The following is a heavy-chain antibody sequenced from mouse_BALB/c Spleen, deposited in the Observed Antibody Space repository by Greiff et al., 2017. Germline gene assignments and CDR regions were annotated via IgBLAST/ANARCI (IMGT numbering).Heavy chain of an antibody. V-gene: IGHV1S22*01. J-gene: IGHJ1*01. CDR3: TSDSNWYFDV. CDR1: GYTFTSYW. Sequence: LQQPGSELVRPGASVKLSCKASGYTFTSYWMHWVKQRPGQGLEWIGNIYPGSGSTNYDEKFKSKGTLTVDTSSSTAYMQLSSLTSEDSAVYYCTSDSNWYFDVWGAGTTVTVSS. CDR2: IYPGSGST.